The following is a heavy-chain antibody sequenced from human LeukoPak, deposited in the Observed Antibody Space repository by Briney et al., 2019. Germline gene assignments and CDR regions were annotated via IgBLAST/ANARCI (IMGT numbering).Heavy chain of an antibody. D-gene: IGHD3-22*01. CDR3: ARYLWNFYDDRGYYRDFDY. CDR1: GYTFITFG. V-gene: IGHV1-18*01. J-gene: IGHJ4*02. CDR2: IGVYEHNS. Sequence: ASVKVSCKASGYTFITFGISWVRQAPGQGLEWVAWIGVYEHNSNYVQRNLQDRVTMTTDTSTGTAYLELRSLRSDDTAVYYCARYLWNFYDDRGYYRDFDYWGQGTLVTVSP.